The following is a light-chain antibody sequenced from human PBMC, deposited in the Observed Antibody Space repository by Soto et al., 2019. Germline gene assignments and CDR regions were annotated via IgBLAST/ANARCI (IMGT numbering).Light chain of an antibody. J-gene: IGKJ1*01. CDR2: GAS. CDR1: QSFSSD. Sequence: VVTQSPATLSVFPGETATLSCRASQSFSSDLAWYQQRPGQAPRLLIYGASTRATGIPARFRGSGSGTEFRLTISSLQSEDFATYYCQQYNTWHPKMAFGRGTKV. CDR3: QQYNTWHPKMA. V-gene: IGKV3-15*01.